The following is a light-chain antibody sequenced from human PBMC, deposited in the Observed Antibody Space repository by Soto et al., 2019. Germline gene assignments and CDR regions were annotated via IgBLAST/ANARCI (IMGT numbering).Light chain of an antibody. CDR2: AAS. V-gene: IGKV1-39*01. Sequence: DIQMTQSPSSLSASVGDRVTITCRASRSISSYLRWYQQKPGKAPKLLIYAASSLQSGVPSRFSGSGSGTDFTLTISSLQPEDFATYYCQRSFSTPLTFGGGTKVEIK. CDR3: QRSFSTPLT. J-gene: IGKJ4*01. CDR1: RSISSY.